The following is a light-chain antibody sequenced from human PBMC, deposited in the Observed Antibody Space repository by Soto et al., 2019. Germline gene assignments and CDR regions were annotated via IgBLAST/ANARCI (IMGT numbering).Light chain of an antibody. J-gene: IGKJ1*01. CDR2: GAS. V-gene: IGKV3D-15*01. CDR1: QSLRSSY. Sequence: PGERATLSCWASQSLRSSYLAWYQRKPGQAPRLLMFGASRRATGIPDRFNGSGSGTEFTLTISSLQSEDFAVYYCQQYNNWPPVTFGQETKGISN. CDR3: QQYNNWPPVT.